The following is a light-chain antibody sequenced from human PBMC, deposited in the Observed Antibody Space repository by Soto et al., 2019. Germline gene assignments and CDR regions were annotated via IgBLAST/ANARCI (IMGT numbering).Light chain of an antibody. J-gene: IGKJ1*01. CDR2: GAS. Sequence: EIVMTQSPATLSVSPGERATLSCRASQSVSINLAWYQQKPGQDPRLLIYGASTRATGIPARFSGSGSGTEFTLTISSLQSEDFAVYYCQHYNRWPPWTFEQGTKVDIK. V-gene: IGKV3-15*01. CDR3: QHYNRWPPWT. CDR1: QSVSIN.